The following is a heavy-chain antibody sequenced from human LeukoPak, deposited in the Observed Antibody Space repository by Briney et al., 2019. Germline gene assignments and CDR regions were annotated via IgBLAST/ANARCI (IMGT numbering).Heavy chain of an antibody. CDR2: INPSGGNT. D-gene: IGHD2-8*02. V-gene: IGHV1-46*01. CDR3: ARQIAGGGPSFDP. J-gene: IGHJ5*02. CDR1: GYTLPSYY. Sequence: ASVKVSCKASGYTLPSYYMHWVRQAPGQGLEWMGVINPSGGNTNSAQKFQGRVTMTRDTSTRTVYMELSSLRSEDTAVYYCARQIAGGGPSFDPWGQGTLVTVSS.